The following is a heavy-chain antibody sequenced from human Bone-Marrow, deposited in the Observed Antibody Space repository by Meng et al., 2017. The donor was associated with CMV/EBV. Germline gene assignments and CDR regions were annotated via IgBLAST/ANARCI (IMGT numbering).Heavy chain of an antibody. CDR2: INPNSGGT. CDR1: GYTLSGYY. Sequence: ASVKVSCKASGYTLSGYYMDWVRQAPGQGLEWMGWINPNSGGTNYAQKFQGRVTMTRDTSISTAYMELSRLRSDDTAVYYCARDRRYCSSTSCYRRPLIEAFDIWGQGTMVTGSS. V-gene: IGHV1-2*02. J-gene: IGHJ3*02. D-gene: IGHD2-2*01. CDR3: ARDRRYCSSTSCYRRPLIEAFDI.